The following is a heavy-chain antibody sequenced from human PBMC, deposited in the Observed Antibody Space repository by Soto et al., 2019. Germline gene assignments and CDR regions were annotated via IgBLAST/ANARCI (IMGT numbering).Heavy chain of an antibody. J-gene: IGHJ5*02. D-gene: IGHD6-6*01. V-gene: IGHV1-2*02. CDR3: ASSIAALKNWFDP. CDR2: INPNSGGT. Sequence: GVSVEISRTSCGYTLYVSDMPWVRQTPGQGLEWMGWINPNSGGTNYAQKFQGRVTMTRDTSISTAYMELSRLRSDDTAVYYCASSIAALKNWFDPWGLGTLVTVSS. CDR1: GYTLYVSD.